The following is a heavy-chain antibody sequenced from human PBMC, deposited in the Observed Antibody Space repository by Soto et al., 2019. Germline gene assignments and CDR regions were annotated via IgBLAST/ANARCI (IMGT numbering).Heavy chain of an antibody. CDR1: GGSISRSPYY. Sequence: SETLSLTCIVSGGSISRSPYYWGWIRQNPGKGLEWIACVFYRGNTFYNPSLQSRVTISIDTSKNQSPLKLTPGPPADTAVFYWARGNTGVVVPAADFDDGGQGTLVTVS. J-gene: IGHJ4*02. CDR3: ARGNTGVVVPAADFDD. CDR2: VFYRGNT. V-gene: IGHV4-39*06. D-gene: IGHD2-2*01.